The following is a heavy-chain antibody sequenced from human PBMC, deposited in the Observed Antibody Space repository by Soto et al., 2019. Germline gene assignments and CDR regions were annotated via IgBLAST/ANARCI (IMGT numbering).Heavy chain of an antibody. D-gene: IGHD3-10*01. CDR3: AKDGGSGSYYGPFDY. CDR1: GFTFSSYG. J-gene: IGHJ4*02. CDR2: ISYDGSNK. Sequence: PGGSLRLSCAASGFTFSSYGMHWVRQAPGKGLEWVAVISYDGSNKYYADSVKGRFTISRDNSTNTLYLQMNSLRAEDTAVYYCAKDGGSGSYYGPFDYWGQGTLVTVSS. V-gene: IGHV3-30*18.